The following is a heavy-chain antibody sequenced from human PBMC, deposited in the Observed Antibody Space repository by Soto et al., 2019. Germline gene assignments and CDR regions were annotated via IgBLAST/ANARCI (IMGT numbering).Heavy chain of an antibody. CDR2: INPNSGGT. J-gene: IGHJ6*02. V-gene: IGHV1-2*04. Sequence: ASVKVSCKASGYTFTGYYMHWVRQAPGQGLEWMGWINPNSGGTNYAQKFQGWVTMTRDTSISPAYMELSRLRSDDTAVYYCAREGTMVRGEAHYYGMDVWGQGTTVTVSS. D-gene: IGHD3-10*01. CDR3: AREGTMVRGEAHYYGMDV. CDR1: GYTFTGYY.